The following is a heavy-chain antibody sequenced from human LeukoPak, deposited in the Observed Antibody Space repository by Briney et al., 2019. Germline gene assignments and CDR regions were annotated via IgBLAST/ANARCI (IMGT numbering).Heavy chain of an antibody. D-gene: IGHD6-13*01. CDR2: ISSGSYI. CDR3: ARERAAAGTEGVFDY. CDR1: GFTFSSYS. Sequence: PGGSLRLSCAASGFTFSSYSMNWVRQAPGKGLEWVSSISSGSYIYYADSAKDRFTISRDNAKNSLYLQMNSLRAEDTAVYYCARERAAAGTEGVFDYWGQGTLVTVSS. J-gene: IGHJ4*02. V-gene: IGHV3-21*01.